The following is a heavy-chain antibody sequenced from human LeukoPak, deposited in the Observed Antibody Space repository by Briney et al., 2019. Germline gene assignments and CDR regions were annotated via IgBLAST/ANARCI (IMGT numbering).Heavy chain of an antibody. CDR3: ARDLDYYDSSGYGSHAFDI. Sequence: VASVKVSCKASGYTFTAYYMHWVRQAPRQGLEWMGWINPNSGGTNYAQKFQGRVTMTRDTSISTAYMELSRPRSDDTAVYYCARDLDYYDSSGYGSHAFDIWGQGTMVTVSS. CDR2: INPNSGGT. D-gene: IGHD3-22*01. J-gene: IGHJ3*02. CDR1: GYTFTAYY. V-gene: IGHV1-2*02.